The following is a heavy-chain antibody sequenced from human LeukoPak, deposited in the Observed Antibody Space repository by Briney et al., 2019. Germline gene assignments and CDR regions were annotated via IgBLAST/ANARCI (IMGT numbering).Heavy chain of an antibody. D-gene: IGHD3-3*01. Sequence: GGSLRLSCAASGFTFSSYAMSWVRQAPGKGLEWVSAICGSGGSTYCADSVKGRFTISRDNSKNTLYLQTNSLRAEDTAVYYCAKTMTIFGVVGSGINWFDPWGQGTLVTVSS. CDR1: GFTFSSYA. CDR2: ICGSGGST. J-gene: IGHJ5*02. V-gene: IGHV3-23*01. CDR3: AKTMTIFGVVGSGINWFDP.